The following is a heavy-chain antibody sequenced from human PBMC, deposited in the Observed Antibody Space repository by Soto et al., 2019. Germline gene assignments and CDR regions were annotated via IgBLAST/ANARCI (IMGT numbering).Heavy chain of an antibody. D-gene: IGHD3-3*01. CDR1: GFTFSSYA. CDR3: AKGRVTIFGVATSWFDP. V-gene: IGHV3-23*01. J-gene: IGHJ5*02. Sequence: SLRLSCAASGFTFSSYAMSWVRQAPGKGLEWVSAISGSGGSTYYADSVKGRFTISRENSKNTLYLQMNSLRAEDTAVYYCAKGRVTIFGVATSWFDPWGQGTLVTVSS. CDR2: ISGSGGST.